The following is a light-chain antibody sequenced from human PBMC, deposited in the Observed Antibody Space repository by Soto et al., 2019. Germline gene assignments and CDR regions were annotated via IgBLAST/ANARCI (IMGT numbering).Light chain of an antibody. V-gene: IGLV2-23*02. CDR3: CSYEGSSISLYV. CDR1: SSDVGSYNL. CDR2: EVS. J-gene: IGLJ1*01. Sequence: QSVLTQPASVAGSPGQSITISCTGTSSDVGSYNLVSWYQQHPGKAPKLMIYEVSKRPSGVSNRFSGSKSGNTASLTISGLQAEDVADTCSCSYEGSSISLYVFVT.